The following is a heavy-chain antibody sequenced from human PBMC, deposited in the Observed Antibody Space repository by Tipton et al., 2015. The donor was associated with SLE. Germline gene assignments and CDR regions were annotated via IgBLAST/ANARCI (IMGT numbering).Heavy chain of an antibody. V-gene: IGHV4-59*01. CDR2: LYYTGSA. CDR1: GGVISEYY. J-gene: IGHJ3*01. D-gene: IGHD2-2*01. Sequence: TLSLTCTVSGGVISEYYWSWIRQPPGKALEWIGYLYYTGSASYNPSLKSRVTISGDTSENQFSLKLTSVTAADTAVYYCAILVGYCSSSTCSEGALDVWGQGTMVTVSS. CDR3: AILVGYCSSSTCSEGALDV.